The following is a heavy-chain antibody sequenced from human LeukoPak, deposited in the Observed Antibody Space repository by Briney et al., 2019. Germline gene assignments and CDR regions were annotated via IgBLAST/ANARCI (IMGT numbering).Heavy chain of an antibody. J-gene: IGHJ4*02. CDR1: GFTFSNYG. D-gene: IGHD7-27*01. V-gene: IGHV3-33*06. CDR3: AKGKGQNWDPFDY. Sequence: PGGSLRLSCAASGFTFSNYGMHWVRQAPGKGLEWVAVIWYDGSNKYYADSVKGRFTISRDSSKNTLYLQMNSLRAEDTAVYYCAKGKGQNWDPFDYWGQGTLVTVSS. CDR2: IWYDGSNK.